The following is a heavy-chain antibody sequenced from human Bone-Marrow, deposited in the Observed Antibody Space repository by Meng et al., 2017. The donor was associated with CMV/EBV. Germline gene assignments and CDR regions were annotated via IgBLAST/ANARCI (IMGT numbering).Heavy chain of an antibody. D-gene: IGHD6-6*01. J-gene: IGHJ6*02. V-gene: IGHV1-58*01. CDR2: IVVGSGNT. CDR1: GFTFTSSA. CDR3: ARDPGIAARRHHYYYGMDV. Sequence: SVKVSCKASGFTFTSSAVQWVRQARGQRLEWIGWIVVGSGNTNYAQKFQERVTITRDMSTSTAYMELSSLRSEDTAVYYCARDPGIAARRHHYYYGMDVWGQGTTVTVSS.